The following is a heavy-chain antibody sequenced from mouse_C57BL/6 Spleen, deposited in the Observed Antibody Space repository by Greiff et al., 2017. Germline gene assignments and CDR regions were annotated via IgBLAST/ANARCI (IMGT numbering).Heavy chain of an antibody. CDR3: ARYDGYLFAY. CDR1: GFTFSSYT. V-gene: IGHV5-9*01. Sequence: EVKLVESGGGLVKPGGSLKLSCAASGFTFSSYTMSWVRQTPEKRLEWVATISGGGGNTYYPDSVKGRFTISRDNAKNTLYLQMSSLRSEDTALYYCARYDGYLFAYWGQGTLVTVSA. D-gene: IGHD2-3*01. CDR2: ISGGGGNT. J-gene: IGHJ3*01.